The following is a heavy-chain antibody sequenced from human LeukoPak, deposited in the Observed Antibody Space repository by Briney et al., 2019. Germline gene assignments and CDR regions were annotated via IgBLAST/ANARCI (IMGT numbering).Heavy chain of an antibody. J-gene: IGHJ4*02. D-gene: IGHD3-16*01. CDR3: TRGHWALDC. CDR2: IHHTGSS. CDR1: GASTSDYY. V-gene: IGHV4-59*01. Sequence: SETLSLTCTIFGASTSDYYWRWVRQPPGKGLEWIGYIHHTGSSDYNPSLTTPATISLDTSKNQFSLKLTSVTAADTAVYYCTRGHWALDCWGQGPLVTVSS.